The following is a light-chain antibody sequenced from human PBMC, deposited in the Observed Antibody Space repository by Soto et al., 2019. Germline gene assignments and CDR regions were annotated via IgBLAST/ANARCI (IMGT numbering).Light chain of an antibody. Sequence: GLTQSPSPLSLSPGERATLSCRASQRISSSSLAWYQQNPGQAPRLLIYDASSRATGIPDRFSGSGSGTDFTHTISRLEPEDSAEYYCQQRGGSPPTWTFGQGTKV. CDR2: DAS. CDR1: QRISSSS. J-gene: IGKJ1*01. CDR3: QQRGGSPPTWT. V-gene: IGKV3-20*01.